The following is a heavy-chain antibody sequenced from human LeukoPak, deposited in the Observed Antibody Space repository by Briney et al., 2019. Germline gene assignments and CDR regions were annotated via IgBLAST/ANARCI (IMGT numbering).Heavy chain of an antibody. CDR1: GFNFIGYS. V-gene: IGHV3-48*01. CDR3: ARDHRYAFDN. CDR2: IGISSGNT. Sequence: GGSLRLSCAASGFNFIGYSMNWVRQAPGKGLEWISYIGISSGNTKYADSVKGRFTISRDKARNSLYPQMNSLRVEDTAVYYCARDHRYAFDNWGHGTLVTVSS. J-gene: IGHJ4*01. D-gene: IGHD5-12*01.